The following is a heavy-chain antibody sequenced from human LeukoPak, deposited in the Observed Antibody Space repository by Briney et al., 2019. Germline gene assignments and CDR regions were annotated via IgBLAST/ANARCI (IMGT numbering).Heavy chain of an antibody. D-gene: IGHD6-13*01. J-gene: IGHJ4*02. V-gene: IGHV3-48*02. CDR1: GFTFSSYS. Sequence: PGGSLRLSCAASGFTFSSYSMNWVRQAPGKGLEWVSYISRSSSSIYYADSVKGRFTISRDNAKNSLYLQMNGLRDEDTAVYYCARTPGYSSSHFDYWGQGSLVTVSS. CDR3: ARTPGYSSSHFDY. CDR2: ISRSSSSI.